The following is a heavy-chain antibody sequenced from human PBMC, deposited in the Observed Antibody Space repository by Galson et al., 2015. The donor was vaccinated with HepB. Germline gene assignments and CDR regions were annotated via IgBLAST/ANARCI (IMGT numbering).Heavy chain of an antibody. Sequence: SLRLSCAASGFTFSSYTMNWVRQAPGKGLEWVSSITSSSSYIYYAGSVKGRFTISRANVKNSLYLQMNSLRAEDTAVYYCARVFVSACDIWGQGTMVTVSS. J-gene: IGHJ3*02. CDR2: ITSSSSYI. D-gene: IGHD3-16*01. V-gene: IGHV3-21*01. CDR1: GFTFSSYT. CDR3: ARVFVSACDI.